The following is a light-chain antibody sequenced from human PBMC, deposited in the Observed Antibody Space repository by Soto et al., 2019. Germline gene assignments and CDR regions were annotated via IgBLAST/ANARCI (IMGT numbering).Light chain of an antibody. CDR1: SSDVGSYNL. V-gene: IGLV2-23*01. CDR2: EGS. CDR3: CSSAGSSTLV. J-gene: IGLJ2*01. Sequence: QSALTQPASVSGSPGQSITISCTGTSSDVGSYNLVSWYQQHPGKAPKLMIYEGSKRPSGVSNRFSGSKSGNTASLTISGLQAEDDADYYCCSSAGSSTLVFGGGTKVTVL.